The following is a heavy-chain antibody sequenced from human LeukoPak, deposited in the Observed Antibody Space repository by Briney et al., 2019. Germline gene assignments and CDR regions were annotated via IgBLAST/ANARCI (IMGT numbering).Heavy chain of an antibody. CDR1: GFTFSSYA. D-gene: IGHD3-22*01. CDR3: ASGKKWLPDY. Sequence: PGGPLRLSCAASGFTFSSYAMHWVRQAPGKGLEYVSAISSNGGSTYYANSVKGRFTISRDNSKNTLYLQMGSLRAEDMAVYYCASGKKWLPDYWGQGTLVTVSS. CDR2: ISSNGGST. V-gene: IGHV3-64*01. J-gene: IGHJ4*02.